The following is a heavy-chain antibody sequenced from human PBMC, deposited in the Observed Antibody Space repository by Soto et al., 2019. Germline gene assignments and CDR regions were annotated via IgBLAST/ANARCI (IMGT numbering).Heavy chain of an antibody. Sequence: QVQLVQSGDEVRKPGSSVKVSCKASGYIFVNYGIAWVRQAPGQGLEWMGWISPYSGNTHYASKVQGRLTMTTDTXXSTAYMDLGSQTSDDAAGYYFAMVDKYVTPTPQDVWGQGTTVTVSS. CDR3: AMVDKYVTPTPQDV. J-gene: IGHJ6*02. CDR1: GYIFVNYG. CDR2: ISPYSGNT. D-gene: IGHD5-12*01. V-gene: IGHV1-18*01.